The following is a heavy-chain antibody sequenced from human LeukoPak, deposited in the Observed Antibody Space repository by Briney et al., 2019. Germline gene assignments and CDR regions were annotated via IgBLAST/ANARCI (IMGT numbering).Heavy chain of an antibody. CDR1: GFTFSSYG. V-gene: IGHV3-33*01. CDR2: IWYDGSNK. CDR3: ARGLKGYGDLYYYYYGMDV. Sequence: GGSLRLSCAASGFTFSSYGMHWVRQAPGKGLEWVAVIWYDGSNKYYADSVKGRFTISRDNSKNTLYLQMNSLRAEDTAVYYCARGLKGYGDLYYYYYGMDVWGQGTTVTVSS. D-gene: IGHD4-17*01. J-gene: IGHJ6*02.